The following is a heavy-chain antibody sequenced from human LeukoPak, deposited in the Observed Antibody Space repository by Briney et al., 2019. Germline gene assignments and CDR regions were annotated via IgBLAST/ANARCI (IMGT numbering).Heavy chain of an antibody. CDR3: ARGTPFDD. J-gene: IGHJ4*02. CDR1: GFTFSAYT. V-gene: IGHV3-21*01. Sequence: GGSLRLSCAASGFTFSAYTMNWVREAPGKGLEWVSSISTTSSYIYYADSVKGRFTITIDNAKNSLYLQMNSLRAEDTALYYCARGTPFDDWGPGTLVSVSS. D-gene: IGHD2-2*01. CDR2: ISTTSSYI.